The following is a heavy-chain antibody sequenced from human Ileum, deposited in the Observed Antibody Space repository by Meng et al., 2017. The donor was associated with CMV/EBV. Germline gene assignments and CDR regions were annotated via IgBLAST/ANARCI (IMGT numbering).Heavy chain of an antibody. J-gene: IGHJ4*02. CDR1: GFTFHTYV. D-gene: IGHD3-10*01. CDR2: ISYDGSNK. V-gene: IGHV3-30-3*01. Sequence: SGFTFHTYVMNWVRQAPGKGLEWVALISYDGSNKYYADSVKGRFTISRDNSKNTLYLQMNSLRAEDTAVYFCARNTFYYGSGSNYFDYWGQGTLVTVSS. CDR3: ARNTFYYGSGSNYFDY.